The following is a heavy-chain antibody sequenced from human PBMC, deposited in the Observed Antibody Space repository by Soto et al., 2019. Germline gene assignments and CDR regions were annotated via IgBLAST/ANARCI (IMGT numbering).Heavy chain of an antibody. V-gene: IGHV3-30-3*01. CDR3: ARAYCSSTSCHRSTGHYYYYYGMDV. D-gene: IGHD2-2*01. CDR1: GFTFSSYA. CDR2: ISYDGSNK. J-gene: IGHJ6*02. Sequence: QTRGSLGLSFAASGFTFSSYAMHWVRQAPGKGLEWVAVISYDGSNKYYADSVKGRFTISRDNSKNTLYLQMNSLRAEDTAVYYCARAYCSSTSCHRSTGHYYYYYGMDVWGQGTTVTVSS.